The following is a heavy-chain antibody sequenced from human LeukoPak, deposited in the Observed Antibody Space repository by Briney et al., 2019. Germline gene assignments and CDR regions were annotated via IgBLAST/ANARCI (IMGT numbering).Heavy chain of an antibody. CDR3: AKDQPSIAVAGTFDY. V-gene: IGHV3-23*01. Sequence: GGSLRLSCAASGFTFRNYAMSWVRQAPGKGLEWVSTISDSGGNTYYADSVRGRFTISRDNSKNTLSLQMNSLRVEDTALYYCAKDQPSIAVAGTFDYWGQGTLVTVSS. J-gene: IGHJ4*02. D-gene: IGHD6-19*01. CDR1: GFTFRNYA. CDR2: ISDSGGNT.